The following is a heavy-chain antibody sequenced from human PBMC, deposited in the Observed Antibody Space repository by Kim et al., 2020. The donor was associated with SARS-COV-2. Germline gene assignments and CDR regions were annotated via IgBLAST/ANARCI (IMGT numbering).Heavy chain of an antibody. CDR3: ARQYYDILTGYSYAFDI. Sequence: LRSRVTMQVDTSKNQFSLKLSSVTAADTAVYYCARQYYDILTGYSYAFDIWGQGTMVTVSS. V-gene: IGHV4-61*06. J-gene: IGHJ3*02. D-gene: IGHD3-9*01.